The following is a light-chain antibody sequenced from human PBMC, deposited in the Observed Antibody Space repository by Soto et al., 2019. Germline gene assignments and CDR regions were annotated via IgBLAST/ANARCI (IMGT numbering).Light chain of an antibody. CDR1: QSVSSS. J-gene: IGKJ1*01. Sequence: EIVVTQSPATLSVSPGERVTLSCRASQSVSSSLAWYQQRPGQAPRLLIYDTSTRAAGISARFSGSGSGTEFTIPISSLQSEDFAVNYCQQYIDWPPGTFVQGTAVEIK. CDR3: QQYIDWPPGT. CDR2: DTS. V-gene: IGKV3-15*01.